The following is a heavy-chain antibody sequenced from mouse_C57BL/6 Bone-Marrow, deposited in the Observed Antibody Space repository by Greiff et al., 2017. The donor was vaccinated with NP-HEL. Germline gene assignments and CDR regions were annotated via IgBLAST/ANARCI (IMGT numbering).Heavy chain of an antibody. Sequence: QVQLQQSGAELARPGASVKLSCKASDYTFTDYYINWVKQRTGQGLEWIGEIYPGSGNTYYNENFKGKATLTADNSSSTAYMQLSSLTSEDSAVYFCARGDSYYGNSFYAMDYWGQGTSVTVSS. CDR2: IYPGSGNT. CDR1: DYTFTDYY. V-gene: IGHV1-77*01. J-gene: IGHJ4*01. D-gene: IGHD2-1*01. CDR3: ARGDSYYGNSFYAMDY.